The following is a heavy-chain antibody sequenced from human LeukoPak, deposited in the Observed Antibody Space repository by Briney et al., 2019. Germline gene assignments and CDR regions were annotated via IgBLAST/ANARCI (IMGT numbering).Heavy chain of an antibody. J-gene: IGHJ4*02. CDR1: GFTFSSYA. CDR3: AKHYGSGTYYNYFNY. D-gene: IGHD3-10*01. V-gene: IGHV3-23*01. Sequence: GGSLRLSCAASGFTFSSYALSWVRQPPGKGLEWVSTITNSGGSTYYADFVKGRSTISRDNSKNTLFLQVNSLRAEDTATYYCAKHYGSGTYYNYFNYWGQGTLVSVSS. CDR2: ITNSGGST.